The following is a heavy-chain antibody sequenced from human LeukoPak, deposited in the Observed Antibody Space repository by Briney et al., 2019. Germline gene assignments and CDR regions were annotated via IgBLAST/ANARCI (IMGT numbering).Heavy chain of an antibody. CDR2: MNPNSGNT. V-gene: IGHV1-8*01. CDR1: GYTFTSYD. D-gene: IGHD3-3*01. CDR3: ARVGIGYYDFWGGYPHTLDY. J-gene: IGHJ4*02. Sequence: ASVKVSCKASGYTFTSYDINWVRQATGQGLEWMGWMNPNSGNTGYAQKFQGRVTMTRNTSISTAYMELSSLRSEDTAVCYCARVGIGYYDFWGGYPHTLDYWGQGTLVTVSS.